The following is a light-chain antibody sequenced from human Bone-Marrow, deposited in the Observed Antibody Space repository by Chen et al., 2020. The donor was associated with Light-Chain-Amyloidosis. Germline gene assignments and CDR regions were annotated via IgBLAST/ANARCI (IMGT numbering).Light chain of an antibody. Sequence: QSALTQPASASGSPGQSLNSSCTGTSSDVGTYNLVSWYQQHPGKAPKLIIYEGSKRPSGVSNRFSGSKSGNTASLTISGLQAEDEADYYCCSYAGSGTWVFGGGTKLTVL. V-gene: IGLV2-23*01. CDR2: EGS. J-gene: IGLJ3*02. CDR1: SSDVGTYNL. CDR3: CSYAGSGTWV.